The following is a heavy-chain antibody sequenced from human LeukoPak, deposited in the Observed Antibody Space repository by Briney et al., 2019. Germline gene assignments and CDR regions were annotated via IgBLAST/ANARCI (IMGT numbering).Heavy chain of an antibody. D-gene: IGHD6-6*01. Sequence: ASVNVSCKASGYTFTSYGISWVRQAPGQGLEWMGWISAYNGNTNYAQKLQGRVTKTTDTSTSTAYMELRSLRSDDTAVYYCARARAARPYDAFDIWGQGTMVTVSS. V-gene: IGHV1-18*01. CDR1: GYTFTSYG. J-gene: IGHJ3*02. CDR2: ISAYNGNT. CDR3: ARARAARPYDAFDI.